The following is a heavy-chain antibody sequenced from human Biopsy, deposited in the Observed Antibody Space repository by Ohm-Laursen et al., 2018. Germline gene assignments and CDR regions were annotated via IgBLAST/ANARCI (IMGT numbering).Heavy chain of an antibody. D-gene: IGHD6-19*01. V-gene: IGHV4-4*07. CDR2: IYSSGGS. CDR3: ARTPGKAVAGRFLDL. Sequence: PSDTLSLTCSVSGGSTNDYFWSWIRRPAGETLEWIGRIYSSGGSSYNPSLKSRISMSMDTSNNQFSLTLTSVTAADTAVYYCARTPGKAVAGRFLDLWGRGTLVTVSS. J-gene: IGHJ2*01. CDR1: GGSTNDYF.